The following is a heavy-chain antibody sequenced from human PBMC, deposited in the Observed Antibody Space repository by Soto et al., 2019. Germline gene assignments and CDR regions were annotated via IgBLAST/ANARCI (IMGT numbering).Heavy chain of an antibody. J-gene: IGHJ6*02. CDR2: IIPILGIA. Sequence: SVKVSCKASGGTFSSYTISWVRQAPGQGLEWMGRIIPILGIANYAQKFQGRVTITADKSTSTAYMELSSLRSEDTAVYYCARQLYGDYLEHYYDSSGYERYYYGMDVWGQGTTVTVSS. V-gene: IGHV1-69*02. D-gene: IGHD3-22*01. CDR1: GGTFSSYT. CDR3: ARQLYGDYLEHYYDSSGYERYYYGMDV.